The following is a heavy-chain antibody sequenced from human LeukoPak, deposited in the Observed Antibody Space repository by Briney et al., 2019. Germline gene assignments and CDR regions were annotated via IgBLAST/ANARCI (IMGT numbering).Heavy chain of an antibody. CDR3: ASEAFCASGNCYLQRVAS. Sequence: ASVKVSCKPSGYTFNAYYMHWVRRAPGQGLEWVGWIDPKTGNTRYAQKFQSRVTITRDTPIGTVYMELSSLKSDDTAVYYCASEAFCASGNCYLQRVASWGPGTLVTVSS. CDR2: IDPKTGNT. J-gene: IGHJ4*02. D-gene: IGHD3-22*01. V-gene: IGHV1-2*02. CDR1: GYTFNAYY.